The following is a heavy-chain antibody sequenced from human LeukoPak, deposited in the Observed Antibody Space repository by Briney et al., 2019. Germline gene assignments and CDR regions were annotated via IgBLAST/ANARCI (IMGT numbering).Heavy chain of an antibody. CDR1: GGSISSYY. V-gene: IGHV4-59*08. CDR3: ARRRVYYDSSGYYLGIAFDI. J-gene: IGHJ3*02. Sequence: PSETLSLTCTVSGGSISSYYWSWLRQPPGKGLEWIGYIYYSGNTNYNPSLKSRVTISVDTSKNQCSLKLSCVTAADTAVYYCARRRVYYDSSGYYLGIAFDIWGQGTMVTVSS. CDR2: IYYSGNT. D-gene: IGHD3-22*01.